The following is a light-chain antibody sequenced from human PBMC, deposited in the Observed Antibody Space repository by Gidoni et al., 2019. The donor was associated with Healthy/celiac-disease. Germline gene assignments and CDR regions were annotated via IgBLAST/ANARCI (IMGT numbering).Light chain of an antibody. Sequence: DIQMTQSPSSLSASVGDRVTITCRASQSISSYLNWYKQKPGKAPKLLIYAASSLQSGVPSRFSGSGSGTDFTLTISSLQPAYFSTYYCQQSYSTPPCSVGQXTKLEIK. CDR2: AAS. CDR3: QQSYSTPPCS. CDR1: QSISSY. J-gene: IGKJ2*04. V-gene: IGKV1-39*01.